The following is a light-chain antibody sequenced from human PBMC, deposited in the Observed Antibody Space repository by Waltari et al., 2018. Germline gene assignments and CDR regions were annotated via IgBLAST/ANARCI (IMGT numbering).Light chain of an antibody. Sequence: SSELTQDPAVSVALGQTVRITCQGDSLRSYYASWYQQKPGQAPVLVIYGKNNRPSGIPDRFSGASPGNTAALTITGAQAEDEADYYGNSRDSSGNLVVFGGGTKLTVL. J-gene: IGLJ2*01. CDR2: GKN. CDR1: SLRSYY. V-gene: IGLV3-19*01. CDR3: NSRDSSGNLVV.